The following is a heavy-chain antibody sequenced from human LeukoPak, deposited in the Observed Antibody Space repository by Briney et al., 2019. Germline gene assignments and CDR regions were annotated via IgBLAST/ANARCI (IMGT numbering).Heavy chain of an antibody. CDR1: GGSINSSSYY. Sequence: SETLSLTCTVSGGSINSSSYYWGWIRQPPGKGLEWIGSIYYSGSTYYTPSLKSRVTISVDTSKNQFSLKLTSVTAADTAVYYCARQKWEQQGRDYYFNGLDVWGPGTTVIVSS. V-gene: IGHV4-39*07. D-gene: IGHD1/OR15-1a*01. CDR2: IYYSGST. CDR3: ARQKWEQQGRDYYFNGLDV. J-gene: IGHJ6*02.